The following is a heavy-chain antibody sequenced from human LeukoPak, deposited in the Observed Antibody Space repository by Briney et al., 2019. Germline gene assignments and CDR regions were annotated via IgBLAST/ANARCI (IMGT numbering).Heavy chain of an antibody. CDR3: AGGYRFNYYYYGMDV. V-gene: IGHV4-59*01. CDR1: GGSISSYY. CDR2: IYYSGST. D-gene: IGHD2-21*02. Sequence: SETLSLTCTVSGGSISSYYWSWIRQPPGKGLEWVGYIYYSGSTNYNPSLKSRVTISVDTSKNQFSLKLSSVTAADTAVYYCAGGYRFNYYYYGMDVWGQGPTVTVSS. J-gene: IGHJ6*02.